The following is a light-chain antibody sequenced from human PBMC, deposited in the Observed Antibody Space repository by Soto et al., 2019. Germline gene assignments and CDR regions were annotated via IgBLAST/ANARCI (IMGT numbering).Light chain of an antibody. V-gene: IGLV2-14*01. CDR2: EVS. Sequence: QSALTQPASVSGSPGQSITISCTGTRSDVGGYNYVSWYQQHPGKAPKLMIYEVSNRPSGISNRFSGSKSGNTASLTISGLQAEDEADYYCSSYTSISTLLYVFGTGTKVTVL. CDR1: RSDVGGYNY. CDR3: SSYTSISTLLYV. J-gene: IGLJ1*01.